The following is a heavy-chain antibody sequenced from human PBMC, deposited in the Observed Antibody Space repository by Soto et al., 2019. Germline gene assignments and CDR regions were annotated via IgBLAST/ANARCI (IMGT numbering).Heavy chain of an antibody. J-gene: IGHJ4*02. CDR3: ARDPDYVTSVAYFDN. CDR1: GYTFTSYY. Sequence: ASVKVSCKASGYTFTSYYMHWARQAPGQGLEWMGIINPSGGSTSYAQKFQGRVTMTRDTSTSTVYMELSSLRSEDTAVYYCARDPDYVTSVAYFDNWGQETLLTVSS. CDR2: INPSGGST. V-gene: IGHV1-46*01. D-gene: IGHD3-10*02.